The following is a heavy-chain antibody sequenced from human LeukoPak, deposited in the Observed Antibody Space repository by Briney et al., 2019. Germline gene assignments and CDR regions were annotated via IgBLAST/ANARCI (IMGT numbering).Heavy chain of an antibody. Sequence: LPGGSLRLSCAASGFTFSDYYMSWIRQAPGKGLEWVSVIYSGGGTNYADSVKGRFTISRDNSKNTLYLQMNSLRAEDTAVYYCARAPTGYPNWFDPWGQGTLVTVSS. CDR3: ARAPTGYPNWFDP. CDR1: GFTFSDYY. V-gene: IGHV3-53*01. D-gene: IGHD3-9*01. J-gene: IGHJ5*02. CDR2: IYSGGGT.